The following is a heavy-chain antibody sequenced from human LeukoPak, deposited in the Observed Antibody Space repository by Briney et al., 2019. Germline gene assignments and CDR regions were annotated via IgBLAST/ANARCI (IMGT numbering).Heavy chain of an antibody. CDR2: IRSGGAR. Sequence: GGSLRLSCAASGFTFSNSAMSWVRQAPGKGLQWLGRIRSGGAREYAAPAQGRFTISRDDSRNTVYLEMNNLDTDDTAVYFCAVDTPVIDAQIDYWGQGTLVTVSS. J-gene: IGHJ4*02. CDR1: GFTFSNSA. D-gene: IGHD3-16*02. V-gene: IGHV3-15*01. CDR3: AVDTPVIDAQIDY.